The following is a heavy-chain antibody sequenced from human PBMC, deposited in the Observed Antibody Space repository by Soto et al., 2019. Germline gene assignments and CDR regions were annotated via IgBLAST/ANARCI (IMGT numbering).Heavy chain of an antibody. V-gene: IGHV1-2*04. Sequence: ASVKVSCKASGYTFTGYYMHWVRQAPGQGLEWMGWINPNSGGTNYAQKFQGWVTMTRDTSISTAYMELSRLRSDDTAVYYCARDQGRVTIFGVVIIGYYGMDVWGQGTTVTVSS. CDR2: INPNSGGT. CDR3: ARDQGRVTIFGVVIIGYYGMDV. D-gene: IGHD3-3*01. CDR1: GYTFTGYY. J-gene: IGHJ6*02.